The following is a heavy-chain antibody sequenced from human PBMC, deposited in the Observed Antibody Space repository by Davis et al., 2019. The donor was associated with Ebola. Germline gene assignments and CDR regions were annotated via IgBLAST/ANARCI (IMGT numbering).Heavy chain of an antibody. V-gene: IGHV5-51*01. CDR1: GNSFTSHW. D-gene: IGHD2-8*02. CDR3: ATLRRTITGMDDGFDI. J-gene: IGHJ3*02. Sequence: KVSCKDSGNSFTSHWIGWVRQMPGKGLDWMGIIYTGDSDTRYSPSFRGQVTISADKSMKTAFLQWSSLKASDSGMYYCATLRRTITGMDDGFDIWGQGTMVTVSP. CDR2: IYTGDSDT.